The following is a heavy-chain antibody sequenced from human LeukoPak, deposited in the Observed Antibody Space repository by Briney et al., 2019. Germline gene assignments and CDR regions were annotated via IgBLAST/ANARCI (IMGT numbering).Heavy chain of an antibody. Sequence: SVKVSCKASGGTFSRYAISWVRQAPGQGLEWMGGIIPMFGIANYAQKFQGRVTITADESTSTAYMELSSLRSEDTAVYYCARDRPYTGGWRGFDYWGQGILVTVSS. CDR3: ARDRPYTGGWRGFDY. V-gene: IGHV1-69*13. D-gene: IGHD6-19*01. J-gene: IGHJ4*02. CDR1: GGTFSRYA. CDR2: IIPMFGIA.